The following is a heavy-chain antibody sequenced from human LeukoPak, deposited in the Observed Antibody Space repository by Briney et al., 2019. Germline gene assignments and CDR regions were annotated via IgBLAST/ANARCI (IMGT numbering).Heavy chain of an antibody. CDR3: VPICSGGSCFAFDI. CDR2: ISGTGGST. D-gene: IGHD2-15*01. Sequence: GGSLRLSCAASAFSFSSYAMSWVRQAPGKGLDWVSAISGTGGSTYYADSVKGRFTISRGNSKNTLYLQMNSLRAEDTAVYYCVPICSGGSCFAFDIWGQGTMVTVSS. J-gene: IGHJ3*02. V-gene: IGHV3-23*01. CDR1: AFSFSSYA.